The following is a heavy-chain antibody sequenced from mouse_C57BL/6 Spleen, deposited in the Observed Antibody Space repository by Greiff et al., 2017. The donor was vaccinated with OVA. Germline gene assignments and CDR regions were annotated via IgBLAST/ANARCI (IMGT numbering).Heavy chain of an antibody. V-gene: IGHV1-52*01. CDR2: IDPSDSET. Sequence: QVQLQQPGAELVRPGSSVKLSCKASGYTFTSYWMHWVKQRPIQGLEWIGNIDPSDSETHYNQKFKDKATLTVDKSSSTAYMQLSSLTSEDSAVYYCVPLYYGNYEYCDVWGTGTTVTVSS. CDR3: VPLYYGNYEYCDV. CDR1: GYTFTSYW. D-gene: IGHD2-1*01. J-gene: IGHJ1*03.